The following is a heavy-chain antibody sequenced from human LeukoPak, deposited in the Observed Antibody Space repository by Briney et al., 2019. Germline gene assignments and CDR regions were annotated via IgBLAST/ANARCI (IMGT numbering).Heavy chain of an antibody. J-gene: IGHJ3*02. V-gene: IGHV4-39*01. Sequence: PSETLSLTCTVSGGSISSGNYFWNWIRQPPGKGLEWIGSIYYSGSTYYNPSLKSRVTISVDTSKNQFSLKLSSVTAADTAVYYCASPYYDILTGYPNDAFDIWGQGTMVTVSS. D-gene: IGHD3-9*01. CDR2: IYYSGST. CDR3: ASPYYDILTGYPNDAFDI. CDR1: GGSISSGNYF.